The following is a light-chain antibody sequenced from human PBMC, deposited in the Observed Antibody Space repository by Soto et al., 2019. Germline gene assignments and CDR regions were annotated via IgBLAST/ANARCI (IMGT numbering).Light chain of an antibody. CDR1: QSVSTY. Sequence: EIVLTQSPATLSLSPGERATLSCRASQSVSTYLAWYQQKPGQAPRLLIYDAFNRATGVPARFSGSGSGTEFSLAISSLQSEDFAVYYCQQYYNWPPTWTFGQGTKVDNK. CDR2: DAF. J-gene: IGKJ1*01. CDR3: QQYYNWPPTWT. V-gene: IGKV3-11*01.